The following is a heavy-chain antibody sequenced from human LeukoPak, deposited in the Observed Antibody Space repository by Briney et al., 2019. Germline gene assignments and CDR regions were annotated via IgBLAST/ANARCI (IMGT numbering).Heavy chain of an antibody. CDR3: ARRGYITGYDLT. CDR1: GGSFSGYY. D-gene: IGHD5-12*01. Sequence: SETLSLTCAVYGGSFSGYYWSWIRQPPGKGLEWIGEINHSGSTNYNPSLKSRVTISVDTSRNQFSLKLSSVTATDTAVYYCARRGYITGYDLTWGQGTLVTVSS. V-gene: IGHV4-34*01. CDR2: INHSGST. J-gene: IGHJ5*02.